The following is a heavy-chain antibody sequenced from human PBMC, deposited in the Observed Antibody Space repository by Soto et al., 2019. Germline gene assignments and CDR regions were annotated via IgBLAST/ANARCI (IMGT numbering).Heavy chain of an antibody. D-gene: IGHD5-12*01. CDR3: ARDRGYSGYGSPRFYYGMDV. CDR1: GFTFSSYC. J-gene: IGHJ6*02. V-gene: IGHV3-33*01. CDR2: IWYDGSNK. Sequence: QVQLVESGGGVVQPGRSLRLSCAASGFTFSSYCMHWVRQAPGKGLEWVAVIWYDGSNKWYADSVKCRFTISRDNSKNTVYLQMNSVSAEDTAVYSCARDRGYSGYGSPRFYYGMDVWGQGTTVTVSS.